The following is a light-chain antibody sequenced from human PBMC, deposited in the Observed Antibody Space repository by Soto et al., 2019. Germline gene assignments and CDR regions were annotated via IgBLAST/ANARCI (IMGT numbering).Light chain of an antibody. CDR2: WAS. J-gene: IGKJ1*01. Sequence: DIVMTQSPDSLAVSLGERATINCKSSQSILYSSSNKNYLAWYQQKPGQPPKLLIYWASTRESGVPDRFSGSGSGTDFTLTISSLLAEDVAVYYCQQYYSTPQTFGQGTKVEIK. CDR3: QQYYSTPQT. CDR1: QSILYSSSNKNY. V-gene: IGKV4-1*01.